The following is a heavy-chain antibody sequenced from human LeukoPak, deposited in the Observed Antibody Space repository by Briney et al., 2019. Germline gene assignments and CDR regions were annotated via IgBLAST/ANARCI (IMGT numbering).Heavy chain of an antibody. CDR3: AKGSAAAGTIYTFDI. Sequence: GGSLRLSCAASGFTFSTYAMSWVRQAPGKGLEWVSAITGSGGSAYYADSVKGRFTISRDNSKNTLNLQMNSLRAEDTAVYYCAKGSAAAGTIYTFDIWGQGTMVTVSS. CDR2: ITGSGGSA. D-gene: IGHD6-13*01. V-gene: IGHV3-23*01. CDR1: GFTFSTYA. J-gene: IGHJ3*02.